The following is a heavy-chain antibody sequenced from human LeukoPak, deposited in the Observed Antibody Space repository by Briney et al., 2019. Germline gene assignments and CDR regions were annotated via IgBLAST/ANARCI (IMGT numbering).Heavy chain of an antibody. CDR3: ARHHIYSYGDEYYYYGMDV. D-gene: IGHD5-18*01. V-gene: IGHV4-59*08. J-gene: IGHJ6*02. Sequence: SETLSLTCTVSGGSISSYYWSWIRQPPGKGLEWIGYIYYSGSTNYNPYLKSRVTISVDASKNQFSLKLSSVTAADTAVYYCARHHIYSYGDEYYYYGMDVWGQGTTVTVSS. CDR1: GGSISSYY. CDR2: IYYSGST.